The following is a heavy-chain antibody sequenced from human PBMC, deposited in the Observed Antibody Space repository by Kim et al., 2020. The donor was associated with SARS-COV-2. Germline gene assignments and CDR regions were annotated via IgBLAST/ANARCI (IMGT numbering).Heavy chain of an antibody. Sequence: SVKVSCKASGGTFSSYAISWVRQAPGQGLEWMGGIIPIFGTANYAQKFQGRVTITPDESTSTAYMELSSLRAEETAVYYCARGCSSSWYGYYFDYWGQGTLVTVSS. D-gene: IGHD6-13*01. CDR3: ARGCSSSWYGYYFDY. V-gene: IGHV1-69*13. J-gene: IGHJ4*02. CDR2: IIPIFGTA. CDR1: GGTFSSYA.